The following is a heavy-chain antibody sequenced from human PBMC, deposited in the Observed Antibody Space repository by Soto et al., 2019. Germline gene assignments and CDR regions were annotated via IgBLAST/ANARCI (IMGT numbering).Heavy chain of an antibody. Sequence: PSETLSLTCTVSGGSISSSSYYWGWIRQPPGKGLEWIGSIYYSGSTYYNPSLKSRVTISVDTSKNQFSLKLSSVTAADTAVYYCAGRSTMIVVVITPDFDYWGQGTLVTVSS. CDR1: GGSISSSSYY. CDR3: AGRSTMIVVVITPDFDY. J-gene: IGHJ4*02. CDR2: IYYSGST. D-gene: IGHD3-22*01. V-gene: IGHV4-39*01.